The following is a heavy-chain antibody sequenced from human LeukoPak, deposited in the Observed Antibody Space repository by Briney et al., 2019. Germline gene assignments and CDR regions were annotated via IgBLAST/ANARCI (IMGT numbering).Heavy chain of an antibody. CDR1: GITLSNYG. D-gene: IGHD3-22*01. CDR2: ISDSGGGT. V-gene: IGHV3-23*01. J-gene: IGHJ4*02. CDR3: AKRGVVIRVILVGFHKEAYYFDS. Sequence: GGSLRLSCPVSGITLSNYGMSWVRQAPGKGLEWVAGISDSGGGTNYADSVKGRFTISRDTPKNTLYLQMNSLRAEDTAVYFCAKRGVVIRVILVGFHKEAYYFDSWGQGALVTVSS.